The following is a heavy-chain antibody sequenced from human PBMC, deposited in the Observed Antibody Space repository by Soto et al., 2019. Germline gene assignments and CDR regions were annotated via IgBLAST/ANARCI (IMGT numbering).Heavy chain of an antibody. D-gene: IGHD3-10*01. V-gene: IGHV1-18*01. CDR2: ISAYNGNT. CDR1: GYTFTSYG. Sequence: ASVKVSCKASGYTFTSYGISWVLQAPGQGLEWMGWISAYNGNTNYAQKLQGRVTMTTGTSTSTAYMELRSLRSEDTALYFCTRAIIRPYYFDYWGQGTLVTVSS. J-gene: IGHJ4*02. CDR3: TRAIIRPYYFDY.